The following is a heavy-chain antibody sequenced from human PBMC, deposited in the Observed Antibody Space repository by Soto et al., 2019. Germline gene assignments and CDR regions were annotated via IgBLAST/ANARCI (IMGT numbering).Heavy chain of an antibody. Sequence: ASVKVSCKASGYTFTSYAMHWVRQAPGQRLEWMGWINAGNGNTKYSQKFQGRVTITRDTSASTAYMELSSLRSEDTAVYYCARDLYNDSSGYYYYYYGMDVWGQGTTVTVSS. CDR3: ARDLYNDSSGYYYYYYGMDV. CDR2: INAGNGNT. J-gene: IGHJ6*02. D-gene: IGHD3-22*01. V-gene: IGHV1-3*01. CDR1: GYTFTSYA.